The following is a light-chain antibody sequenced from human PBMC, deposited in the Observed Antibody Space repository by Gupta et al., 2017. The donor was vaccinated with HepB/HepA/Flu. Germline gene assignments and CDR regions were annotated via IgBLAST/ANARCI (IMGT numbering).Light chain of an antibody. J-gene: IGKJ4*01. Sequence: EIVLTQSPATLSLSPGERATLSCRASQNIRGYLAWYQQKPGQSPRLLISDASNRATGIPARFSGSGSGTDFTLTISSLEPEDFAVYFCQHRANWPPTFGGGTKLEIK. CDR2: DAS. CDR3: QHRANWPPT. CDR1: QNIRGY. V-gene: IGKV3-11*01.